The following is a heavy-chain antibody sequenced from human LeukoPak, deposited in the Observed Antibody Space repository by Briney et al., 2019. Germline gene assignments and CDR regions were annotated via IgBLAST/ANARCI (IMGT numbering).Heavy chain of an antibody. D-gene: IGHD3-22*01. V-gene: IGHV3-48*04. Sequence: PGGSLRLSCAASGFTFSSYNMNWVRQAPGKGLEWVSYISSSTSIIYYADSVKGRFTISRDNAKNSLYLQMNSLRAEDTAVYYCAREYDSSGYSDAFGIWGQGTMVTVSS. CDR1: GFTFSSYN. CDR2: ISSSTSII. CDR3: AREYDSSGYSDAFGI. J-gene: IGHJ3*02.